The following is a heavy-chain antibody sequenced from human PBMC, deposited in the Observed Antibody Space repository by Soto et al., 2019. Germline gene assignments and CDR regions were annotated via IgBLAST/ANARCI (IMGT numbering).Heavy chain of an antibody. V-gene: IGHV4-59*01. Sequence: PSETLSLTCTVSGGSISNYYWSWIRHPPGKKLEWIGNIHYSGSTNYNPSLKSRVTISGDTSKNQFSLKLYSVTTADTAMYYCARLPWTNDGGIFDPWGQGTLVTVSS. D-gene: IGHD2-15*01. J-gene: IGHJ5*02. CDR2: IHYSGST. CDR1: GGSISNYY. CDR3: ARLPWTNDGGIFDP.